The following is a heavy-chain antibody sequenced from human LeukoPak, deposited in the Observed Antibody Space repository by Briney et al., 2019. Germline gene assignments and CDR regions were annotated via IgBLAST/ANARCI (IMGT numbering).Heavy chain of an antibody. CDR3: AEQRNCGGDCYHFDY. CDR2: ISSNGGST. J-gene: IGHJ4*02. D-gene: IGHD2-21*02. CDR1: GFTFSTSA. V-gene: IGHV3-64D*09. Sequence: GGSLRLSCSASGFTFSTSAMHWVRQAPGKGLEYVSAISSNGGSTYYADSVKGRFTISRDNSKNTLHLQMSSLRAEDTAVYYCAEQRNCGGDCYHFDYWGQGTLVTVSS.